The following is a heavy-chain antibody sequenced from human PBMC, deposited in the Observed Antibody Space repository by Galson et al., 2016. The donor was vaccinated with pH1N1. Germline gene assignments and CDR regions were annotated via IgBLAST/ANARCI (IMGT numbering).Heavy chain of an antibody. J-gene: IGHJ4*02. Sequence: SLRLSCAASGFTFSSYGLHWVRQAPGEGLESVAFIWYDGSNKYYGDSVKGRFTISRDNSKNTLHLQMDSLRSEDTAVYYCAKEGYREVTSGAPFDYWGQGTLVTVSS. CDR1: GFTFSSYG. CDR3: AKEGYREVTSGAPFDY. V-gene: IGHV3-30*02. CDR2: IWYDGSNK. D-gene: IGHD1-1*01.